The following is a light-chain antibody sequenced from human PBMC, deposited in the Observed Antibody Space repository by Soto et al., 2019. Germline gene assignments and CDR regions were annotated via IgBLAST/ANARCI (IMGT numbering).Light chain of an antibody. CDR2: DVS. J-gene: IGLJ2*01. CDR1: GSDVGGYNY. Sequence: QSALTQPASVSGAPGQSITISCTGTGSDVGGYNYVSWYQQHPGKAPKGMIYDVSNRTSGVSNRFSGSKSGNTASLTISVLQDEDVADYSGSSYTTASTPLVFGGGTKLTVL. CDR3: SSYTTASTPLV. V-gene: IGLV2-14*01.